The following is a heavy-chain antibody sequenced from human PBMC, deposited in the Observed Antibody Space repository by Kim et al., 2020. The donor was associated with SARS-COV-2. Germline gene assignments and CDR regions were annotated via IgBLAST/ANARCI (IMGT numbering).Heavy chain of an antibody. CDR1: GFTFSRYG. J-gene: IGHJ4*02. CDR3: ARDLTYYDILTGFDY. Sequence: GGSLRLSCAASGFTFSRYGMHWVRQAPGKGLEWVTVIWYDGSNKYYADSVKGRFTISRDNSKNTLYLQMNSLRAGDTAVYYCARDLTYYDILTGFDYWGQGTLVTVSS. CDR2: IWYDGSNK. V-gene: IGHV3-33*01. D-gene: IGHD3-9*01.